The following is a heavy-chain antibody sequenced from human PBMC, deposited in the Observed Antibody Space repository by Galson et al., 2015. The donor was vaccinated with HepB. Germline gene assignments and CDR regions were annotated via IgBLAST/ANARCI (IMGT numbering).Heavy chain of an antibody. V-gene: IGHV4-59*11. CDR1: GGSISSQY. Sequence: ETLSLTCTVSGGSISSQYWSWIRQPPGKGLEWISYIHYSGTTNYNPSLKSRVTISLDTSKNQFSLKMSSVTAADTAVYYCARATGYYYDSGGSYGYWYFDLWGRGTLVTVSP. J-gene: IGHJ2*01. D-gene: IGHD3-22*01. CDR3: ARATGYYYDSGGSYGYWYFDL. CDR2: IHYSGTT.